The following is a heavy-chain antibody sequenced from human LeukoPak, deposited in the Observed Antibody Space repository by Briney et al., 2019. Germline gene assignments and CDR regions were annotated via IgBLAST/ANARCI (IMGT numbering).Heavy chain of an antibody. Sequence: ASVKVSCKASGYTFTGYYMHWVRQAPGQGLEWMGWINPNSGGTNYAQEFQGRVTMTRDTSISTAYMELSRLRSDDTAVYYCARGFRGPASAYHYWGQGTLVTVSS. J-gene: IGHJ4*02. V-gene: IGHV1-2*02. D-gene: IGHD3-16*01. CDR3: ARGFRGPASAYHY. CDR1: GYTFTGYY. CDR2: INPNSGGT.